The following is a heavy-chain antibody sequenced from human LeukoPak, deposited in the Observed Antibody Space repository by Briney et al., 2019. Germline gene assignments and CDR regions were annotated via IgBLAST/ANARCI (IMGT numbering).Heavy chain of an antibody. V-gene: IGHV1-69*05. Sequence: ASVKVSCKASGGTFSIDAISWVRQAPGQGLEWMGRIIPIFGTTNYAQKFQGRVTITTDESTSTAYMELSSLRTEDTAVYYCARVGGGHRGYCGGDCYPLYYYYMDVWGKGTTVTVSS. J-gene: IGHJ6*03. D-gene: IGHD2-21*02. CDR1: GGTFSIDA. CDR3: ARVGGGHRGYCGGDCYPLYYYYMDV. CDR2: IIPIFGTT.